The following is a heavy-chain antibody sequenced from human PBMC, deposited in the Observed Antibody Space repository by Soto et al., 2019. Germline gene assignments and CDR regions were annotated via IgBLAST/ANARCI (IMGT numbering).Heavy chain of an antibody. CDR2: IYYSGST. Sequence: ASETLSLTCTVSGGSISSSSYYWGWIRQPPGKGLEWIGSIYYSGSTYYNPSLKSRVTISVDTSKNQFSLKLSSVTAADTAVYYCARQFCCSSTSCYCDYYYYYYMDVWGKGTTVTVS. V-gene: IGHV4-39*01. CDR1: GGSISSSSYY. CDR3: ARQFCCSSTSCYCDYYYYYYMDV. D-gene: IGHD2-2*01. J-gene: IGHJ6*03.